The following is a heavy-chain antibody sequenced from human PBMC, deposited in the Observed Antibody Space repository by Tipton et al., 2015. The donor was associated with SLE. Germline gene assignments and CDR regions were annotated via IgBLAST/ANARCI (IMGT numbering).Heavy chain of an antibody. V-gene: IGHV4-38-2*02. CDR3: ARHVVATSRGSYYFDY. D-gene: IGHD2-15*01. J-gene: IGHJ4*02. CDR2: INHSGTT. Sequence: TLSLTCTVSGGSINSGYFWSWIRQPPGKGLEWIATINHSGTTYYNPSLKSRVTISVDTSKNQFSLSLSSVTAADTAVYYCARHVVATSRGSYYFDYWGQGTLVTVSS. CDR1: GGSINSGYF.